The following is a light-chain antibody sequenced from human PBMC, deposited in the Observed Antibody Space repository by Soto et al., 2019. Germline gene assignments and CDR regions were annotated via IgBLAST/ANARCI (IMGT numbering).Light chain of an antibody. J-gene: IGKJ1*01. CDR2: DAS. CDR3: QQCYMGWT. Sequence: DIQMTQSPSTLSASVGDRVTITCRASQSIGRFLAWYQHQPGKAPKLLIYDASTLESGVPSRFSGTGSGTEFTLSITSLQPEDFGTYYCQQCYMGWTFGQGTKVDFK. V-gene: IGKV1-5*01. CDR1: QSIGRF.